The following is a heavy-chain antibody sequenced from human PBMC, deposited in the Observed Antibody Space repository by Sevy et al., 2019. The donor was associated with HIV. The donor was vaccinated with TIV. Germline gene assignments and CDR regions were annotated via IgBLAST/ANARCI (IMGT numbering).Heavy chain of an antibody. CDR1: GGSFTGYF. D-gene: IGHD3-16*02. Sequence: SETLSLTCAVYGGSFTGYFWTWIRQPPGKGLEWLGEINHNEDTNYNPALKSRVTISLDMSRSQFSLKLTSVTAAGTAVYYCARGTRAKYIWASYRYGGFDYSGQRNLVTVSS. J-gene: IGHJ4*02. V-gene: IGHV4-34*01. CDR2: INHNEDT. CDR3: ARGTRAKYIWASYRYGGFDY.